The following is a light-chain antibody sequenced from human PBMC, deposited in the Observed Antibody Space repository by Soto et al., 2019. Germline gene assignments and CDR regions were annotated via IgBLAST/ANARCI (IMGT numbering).Light chain of an antibody. J-gene: IGKJ3*01. Sequence: EIVLTQSPGTLSLSPGERATLSCRASQSVSNTYLAWYQQKPGQAPRLLIYDASSRATGIPDRFSGSGSGTEFTLTISRLEPEDSAVYCCQQYGRSPGLFTFGPGTKVDIK. V-gene: IGKV3-20*01. CDR2: DAS. CDR3: QQYGRSPGLFT. CDR1: QSVSNTY.